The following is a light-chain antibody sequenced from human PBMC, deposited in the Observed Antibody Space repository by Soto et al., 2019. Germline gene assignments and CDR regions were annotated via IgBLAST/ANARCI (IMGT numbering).Light chain of an antibody. Sequence: EIVLTQSPGTLSLSPGERATLSCRASQSVSSSYLAWYQQKPGQAPRLLIYGAASRAAGLPDRFSGSASGTDLALTISRLEPEDFAVYYCQRYGSSLYTFGQGTKLEIK. CDR2: GAA. CDR1: QSVSSSY. CDR3: QRYGSSLYT. V-gene: IGKV3-20*01. J-gene: IGKJ2*01.